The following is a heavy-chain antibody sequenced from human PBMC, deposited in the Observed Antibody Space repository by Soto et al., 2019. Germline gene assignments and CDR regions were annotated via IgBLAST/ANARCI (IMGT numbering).Heavy chain of an antibody. V-gene: IGHV3-30*18. CDR3: AKDRVGGTFYTPLAF. CDR2: ITYDGSFQ. J-gene: IGHJ4*02. CDR1: GFTFDNYG. Sequence: GGSLRLSCQATGFTFDNYGMHWVRQAPGKGLEWAAVITYDGSFQYYADSVKGRFTISRDNSKNTLSLHLNTLKPEDTAVYHCAKDRVGGTFYTPLAFWGQGTLVTVSS. D-gene: IGHD1-7*01.